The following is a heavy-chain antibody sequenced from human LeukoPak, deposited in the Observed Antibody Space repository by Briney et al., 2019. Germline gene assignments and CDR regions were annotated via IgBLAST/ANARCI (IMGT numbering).Heavy chain of an antibody. Sequence: ASVKVSCKVSGYTLTQLSMHWVRQAPGKGLEWMGGFDPEDGETIYAQKFQGRVTMTEDTSTDTAYMELSSLRSEDTAVYYCATGKVGATVFDYWGQGTLVTVSS. D-gene: IGHD1-26*01. V-gene: IGHV1-24*01. CDR2: FDPEDGET. CDR3: ATGKVGATVFDY. CDR1: GYTLTQLS. J-gene: IGHJ4*02.